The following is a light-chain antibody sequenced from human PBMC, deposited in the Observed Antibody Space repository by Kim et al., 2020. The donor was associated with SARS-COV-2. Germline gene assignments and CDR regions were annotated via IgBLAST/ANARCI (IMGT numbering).Light chain of an antibody. J-gene: IGLJ2*01. CDR2: EVF. V-gene: IGLV2-8*01. Sequence: SVTISCTGTSSDVGGYNYVSWYQQHPGKAPKLMIYEVFKRPSGVPDRFSGSKSGNTASLTVSGLQAEDAADYYCSSYTRYSNPRVVLGGGTQLTVL. CDR1: SSDVGGYNY. CDR3: SSYTRYSNPRVV.